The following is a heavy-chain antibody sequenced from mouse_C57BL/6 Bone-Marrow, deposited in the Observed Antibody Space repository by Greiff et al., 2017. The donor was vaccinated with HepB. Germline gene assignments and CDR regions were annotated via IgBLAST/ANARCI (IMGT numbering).Heavy chain of an antibody. CDR3: ARPFLTSAWFAY. CDR2: INSDGGST. J-gene: IGHJ3*01. CDR1: EYEFPSHD. Sequence: EVQGVESGGGLVQPGESLKLSCESNEYEFPSHDMSWVRKTPEKRLELVAAINSDGGSTYYPDTMESRFIISRDNTKKTLYLQMSSLRSEDTALYYCARPFLTSAWFAYWGQGTLVTVSA. D-gene: IGHD1-1*01. V-gene: IGHV5-2*01.